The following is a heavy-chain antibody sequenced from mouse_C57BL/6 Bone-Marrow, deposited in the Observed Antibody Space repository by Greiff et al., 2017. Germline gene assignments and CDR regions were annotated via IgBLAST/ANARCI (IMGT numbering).Heavy chain of an antibody. D-gene: IGHD2-4*01. Sequence: QVQLQQPGAELVKPGASVKMSCKASGYTFTSYWITWVKQRPGQGLEWIGDIYPGSGSTNYNEKFKSKATLTVDTSSSTAYMQLSSLTSEDSAVYYCARIYYDYPYAMDYWGQGTSVTVSS. CDR1: GYTFTSYW. J-gene: IGHJ4*01. CDR3: ARIYYDYPYAMDY. CDR2: IYPGSGST. V-gene: IGHV1-55*01.